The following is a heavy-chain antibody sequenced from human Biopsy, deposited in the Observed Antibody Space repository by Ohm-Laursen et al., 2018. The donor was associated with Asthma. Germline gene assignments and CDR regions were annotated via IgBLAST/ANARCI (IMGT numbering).Heavy chain of an antibody. V-gene: IGHV4-31*03. CDR1: GGCVSSGGYY. D-gene: IGHD3-22*01. Sequence: SQTLSLTCTVSGGCVSSGGYYWTWIRQHPGKGLEWIGFIYYSGSTYYNPSLKSRVSISIDTSKNQFSLKLSSVTAADTAVYYCARAQDYYDSRGYYRSFDYWGQGTLVTVSS. J-gene: IGHJ4*02. CDR2: IYYSGST. CDR3: ARAQDYYDSRGYYRSFDY.